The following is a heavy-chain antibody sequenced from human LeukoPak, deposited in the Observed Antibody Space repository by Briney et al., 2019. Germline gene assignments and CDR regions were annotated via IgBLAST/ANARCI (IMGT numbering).Heavy chain of an antibody. CDR3: ARKLVVVQAAIPGWYFDL. J-gene: IGHJ2*01. CDR2: IYPGDSDT. Sequence: GESLKISCKGSGYSFTSYWIGWVRQMPGKGLEWMGIIYPGDSDTRYSPSFQGQVTISADKSISTAYLQWSSLKASDTAMYYCARKLVVVQAAIPGWYFDLWGRGTLVTVSS. D-gene: IGHD2-2*02. CDR1: GYSFTSYW. V-gene: IGHV5-51*01.